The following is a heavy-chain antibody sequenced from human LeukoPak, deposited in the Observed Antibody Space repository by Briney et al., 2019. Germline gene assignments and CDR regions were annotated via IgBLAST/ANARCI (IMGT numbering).Heavy chain of an antibody. CDR3: AKGSDRSGSYYLDY. Sequence: GGSLRLSCAASAFTFGNYAMNWVRQTPGKGLEWVSGLSGSGASTYYADSVKGRFTISRDNSKNTLYLQMNRLRAGDTAVYYCAKGSDRSGSYYLDYWGQGTLVTVSS. CDR2: LSGSGAST. V-gene: IGHV3-23*01. CDR1: AFTFGNYA. D-gene: IGHD3-10*01. J-gene: IGHJ4*02.